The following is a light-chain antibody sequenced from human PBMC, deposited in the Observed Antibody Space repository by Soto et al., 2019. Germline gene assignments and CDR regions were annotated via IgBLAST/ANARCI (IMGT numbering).Light chain of an antibody. CDR2: DAS. Sequence: ETVLTQSPATLSLTPGQRATFSCRASQSVGSYLAWYQQKPGQAPRLLIYDASNRATGIPARFSGSGSGTDFTLTITSLEPEDFAVYFCQQRTYWPLTFGGGTKLEI. CDR3: QQRTYWPLT. V-gene: IGKV3-11*01. CDR1: QSVGSY. J-gene: IGKJ4*01.